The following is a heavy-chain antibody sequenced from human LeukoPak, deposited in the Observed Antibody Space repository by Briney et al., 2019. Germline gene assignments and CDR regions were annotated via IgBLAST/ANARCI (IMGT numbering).Heavy chain of an antibody. CDR3: ARGSYYYGSGRDY. V-gene: IGHV4-30-4*01. CDR1: GGSISSGDYY. J-gene: IGHJ4*02. CDR2: IYYSGST. Sequence: PSQTLSLTCTVSGGSISSGDYYWSWIRQPPGKGLEWIGYIYYSGSTYYNPSPKSRVTISVDTSKNQFSLKLSSVTAADTAVYYCARGSYYYGSGRDYWGQGTLVTVSS. D-gene: IGHD3-10*01.